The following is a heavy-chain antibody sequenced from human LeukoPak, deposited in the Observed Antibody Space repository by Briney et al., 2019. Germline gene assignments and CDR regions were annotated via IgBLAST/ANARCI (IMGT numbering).Heavy chain of an antibody. D-gene: IGHD6-19*01. CDR3: ATRAVAAPY. CDR1: GFTVGNNH. J-gene: IGHJ4*02. Sequence: GGSLRLSCTASGFTVGNNHMNWVRQAPGKGLEWVSLIYSGGNTQYADSVKGRFIIFRDSSKNTLYLQMNSLRVEDTAVYYCATRAVAAPYWGQGTLVTVSS. V-gene: IGHV3-66*01. CDR2: IYSGGNT.